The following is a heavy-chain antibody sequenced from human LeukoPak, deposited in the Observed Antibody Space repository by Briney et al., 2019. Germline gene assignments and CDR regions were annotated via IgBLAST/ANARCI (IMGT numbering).Heavy chain of an antibody. CDR1: GGSFSGYY. CDR3: ARYNTMVRGVITWFDP. D-gene: IGHD3-10*01. V-gene: IGHV4-34*01. Sequence: SETLSLTCAVYGGSFSGYYWRWIRQPPGKGLEWIGEINHSGSTNYNPSLKSRVTISVDTSKNQFSLKLSSVTAADTAVYYCARYNTMVRGVITWFDPWGQGTLVTVSS. CDR2: INHSGST. J-gene: IGHJ5*02.